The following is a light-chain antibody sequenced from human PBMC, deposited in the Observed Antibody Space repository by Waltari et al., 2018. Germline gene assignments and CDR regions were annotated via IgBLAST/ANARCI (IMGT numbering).Light chain of an antibody. CDR1: QSILENSNKRNY. Sequence: DIVMTQSPDSQAVSLGERATLNCRSSQSILENSNKRNYLTWYQQKAGQPPRLLISWASTRESGVPDRFSGSGSGTDFTLTISSLQAEDVAVYYCQQYYTAPYTFGQGAKLEIK. V-gene: IGKV4-1*01. CDR2: WAS. CDR3: QQYYTAPYT. J-gene: IGKJ2*01.